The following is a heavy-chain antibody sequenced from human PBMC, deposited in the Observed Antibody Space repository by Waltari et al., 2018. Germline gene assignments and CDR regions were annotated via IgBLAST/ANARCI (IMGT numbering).Heavy chain of an antibody. Sequence: QVQLVESGGGVVQPGGSLRLSCAAYGSTFSSYGMHWVRQAPGKGLEWVAFIRYDGSNKYYADSVKGRFTISRDNSKNTLYLQMNSLRAEDTAVYYCAKDMPPNWGQGTLVTVSS. D-gene: IGHD2-2*01. V-gene: IGHV3-30*02. CDR3: AKDMPPN. CDR1: GSTFSSYG. CDR2: IRYDGSNK. J-gene: IGHJ4*02.